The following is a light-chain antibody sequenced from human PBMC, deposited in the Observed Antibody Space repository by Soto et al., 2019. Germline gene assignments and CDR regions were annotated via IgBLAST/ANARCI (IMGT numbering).Light chain of an antibody. V-gene: IGKV1-39*01. J-gene: IGKJ1*01. CDR1: QGIAGY. CDR3: QQTYSTPRT. Sequence: DIQLTQSPSFLSASVGERVTITCRASQGIAGYLAWYQQKPGKAPKLLIYEASNLQSGVPSRFSGSGSGTDFTLTIRSLQPEDFATYYCQQTYSTPRTFGQGTKVDIK. CDR2: EAS.